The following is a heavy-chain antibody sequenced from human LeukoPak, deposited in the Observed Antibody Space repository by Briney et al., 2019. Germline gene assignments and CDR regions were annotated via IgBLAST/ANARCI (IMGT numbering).Heavy chain of an antibody. D-gene: IGHD5-12*01. J-gene: IGHJ4*02. CDR1: GGSISSGSYY. CDR2: IYYSGST. Sequence: SETLSLTCTVSGGSISSGSYYWSWIRQPPGKGLEWIGYIYYSGSTNYNPYLKSRVTISVDTSKNQFSLKLSSVTAADTAVYYCARGGYSGYDPFDYWGQGTLVTVSS. CDR3: ARGGYSGYDPFDY. V-gene: IGHV4-61*01.